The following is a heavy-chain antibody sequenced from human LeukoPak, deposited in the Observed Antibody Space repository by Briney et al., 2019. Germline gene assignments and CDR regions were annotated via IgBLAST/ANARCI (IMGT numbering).Heavy chain of an antibody. V-gene: IGHV1-69*04. J-gene: IGHJ6*02. D-gene: IGHD4-11*01. CDR2: IIPIFGIA. CDR1: GGTFSSYA. Sequence: SVKVSCKASGGTFSSYAISWVRQAPGQGLEWMGRIIPIFGIANYAQKFQGRVTITADKSTSTAYMELSSLRSEDTAVYYCARVPPARNDYSNYVDYYGMDVWGQGTTVTVSS. CDR3: ARVPPARNDYSNYVDYYGMDV.